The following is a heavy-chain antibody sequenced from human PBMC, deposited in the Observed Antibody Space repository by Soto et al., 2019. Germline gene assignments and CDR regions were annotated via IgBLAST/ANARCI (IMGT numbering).Heavy chain of an antibody. CDR2: ISSSSSYI. D-gene: IGHD6-6*01. J-gene: IGHJ5*02. V-gene: IGHV3-21*01. CDR3: ARDRQKMFDP. CDR1: GFSFSSYT. Sequence: SLRLSIAASGFSFSSYTLNWVRQAPVKGLEWVSSISSSSSYIYYADSVKGRFTISRDNAKNSLYLQMNSLRAEDTAVYYCARDRQKMFDPWAQASLVTVSS.